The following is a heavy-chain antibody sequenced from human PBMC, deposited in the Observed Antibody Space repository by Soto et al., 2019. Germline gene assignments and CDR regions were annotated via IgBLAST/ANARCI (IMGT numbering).Heavy chain of an antibody. CDR3: ARQIYDSDTGPNFQYQFAS. J-gene: IGHJ1*01. CDR2: IDPSDSQT. D-gene: IGHD3-22*01. CDR1: GYSFAGYW. V-gene: IGHV5-10-1*01. Sequence: GDSLKISCKGSGYSFAGYWITWVRQKPGKGLEWMGRIDPSDSQTYYSPSFRGHVTISATKSITTVFLQWSSLRASDTAMYYCARQIYDSDTGPNFQYQFASRGQVSPVTVSA.